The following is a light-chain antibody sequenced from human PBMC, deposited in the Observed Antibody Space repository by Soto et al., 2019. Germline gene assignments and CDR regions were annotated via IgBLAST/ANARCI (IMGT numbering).Light chain of an antibody. V-gene: IGKV3-20*01. J-gene: IGKJ1*01. CDR1: HSVTSNY. CDR2: DVS. Sequence: EIVLTQSPGPLSLSPGERATLSCRSSHSVTSNYLAGYQQKPGQAPRLLIYDVSSRATGIPDRFSGSGSGTDFTLTISGLESVDFAVYYCQQYGISPSFGQGTKMEIK. CDR3: QQYGISPS.